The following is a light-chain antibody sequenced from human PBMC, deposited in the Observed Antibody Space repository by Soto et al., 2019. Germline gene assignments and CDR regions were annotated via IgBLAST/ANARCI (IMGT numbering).Light chain of an antibody. CDR2: EVS. J-gene: IGLJ2*01. CDR1: SSDIGTYVF. Sequence: QSALTQPPSASGSPGQSVTISCTGTSSDIGTYVFVSWYQQHPGKAPKLMIYEVSKRPSGVPDRFSASESGNTASLTVSGLQVEDEADYYCSLFAGGNNVIFGGGTKLTVL. CDR3: SLFAGGNNVI. V-gene: IGLV2-8*01.